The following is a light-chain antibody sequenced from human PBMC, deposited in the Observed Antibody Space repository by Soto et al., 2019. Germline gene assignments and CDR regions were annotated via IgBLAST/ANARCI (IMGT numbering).Light chain of an antibody. Sequence: DIRMTQSPSTLSASLGDMVTISCRASRNIDSWLAWYQQRPGGVPQLLIYWASKLQNEVPSRFSGSESGTDFTLTINGLQPDDFATYYRQEFHSSSRTFGQGTRVDMK. V-gene: IGKV1-5*03. J-gene: IGKJ1*01. CDR1: RNIDSW. CDR2: WAS. CDR3: QEFHSSSRT.